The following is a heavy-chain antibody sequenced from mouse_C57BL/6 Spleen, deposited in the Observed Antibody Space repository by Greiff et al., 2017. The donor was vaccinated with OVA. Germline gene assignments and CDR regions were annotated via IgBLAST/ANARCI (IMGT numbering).Heavy chain of an antibody. J-gene: IGHJ4*01. Sequence: VQLQQSGPELVKPGASVKISCKASGYAFSSSWMNWVKQRPGKGLEWIGRLYPGDGATNYNGKFKGKATLTADKSSSTAYMQLSSLTSEDSAVYFCARGGGAMDYWGQGTSVTVSS. CDR2: LYPGDGAT. CDR3: ARGGGAMDY. V-gene: IGHV1-82*01. CDR1: GYAFSSSW.